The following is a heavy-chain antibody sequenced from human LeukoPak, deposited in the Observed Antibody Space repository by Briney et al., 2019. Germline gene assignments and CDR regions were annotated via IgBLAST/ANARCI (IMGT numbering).Heavy chain of an antibody. CDR1: GYTFTSYG. Sequence: ASVKVSCKASGYTFTSYGISWVRRAPGQGLEWMGWISAYNGNTNYAQKLQGRVTMTTDTSTSTAYMELSSLRSEDTAVYYCARGEAITGTPDYWGQGTLVTVSS. J-gene: IGHJ4*02. CDR2: ISAYNGNT. CDR3: ARGEAITGTPDY. V-gene: IGHV1-18*01. D-gene: IGHD1-20*01.